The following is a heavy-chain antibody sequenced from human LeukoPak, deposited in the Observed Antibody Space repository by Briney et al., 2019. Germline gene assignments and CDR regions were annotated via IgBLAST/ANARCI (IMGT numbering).Heavy chain of an antibody. CDR2: IYYSGTT. CDR1: GGSISSGAYY. J-gene: IGHJ4*02. V-gene: IGHV4-31*03. CDR3: ARVLRGTEYYLDN. Sequence: PSQTLSLTCTVSGGSISSGAYYWSWIRQHPGKGLERIGYIYYSGTTHYNPSLKSRVTMSVDTSKNQFSLKLSSVTAADTAVYYCARVLRGTEYYLDNWGQGTLVTVSS. D-gene: IGHD3-16*01.